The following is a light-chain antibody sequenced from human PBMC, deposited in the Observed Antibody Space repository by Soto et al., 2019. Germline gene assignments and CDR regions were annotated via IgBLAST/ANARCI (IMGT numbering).Light chain of an antibody. V-gene: IGKV1-9*01. CDR1: QDISNY. CDR3: QQLESDPPWT. Sequence: IQLTQSPSSLSASVGDKVTVTCRASQDISNYLAWYQQSPGRAPKLLIYLASTLESGVPSRFSGSGSGTDFTLTISSLQPEDFATYYCQQLESDPPWTFGQGTRVEIK. J-gene: IGKJ1*01. CDR2: LAS.